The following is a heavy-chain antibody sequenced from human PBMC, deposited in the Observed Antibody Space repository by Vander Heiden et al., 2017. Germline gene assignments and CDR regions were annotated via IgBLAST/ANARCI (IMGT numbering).Heavy chain of an antibody. CDR2: IDYSGST. V-gene: IGHV4-31*03. CDR1: GGTITSDRYH. CDR3: ARAWSADTFDS. Sequence: QVQLQESGPGLVKPSQTLSLTCTVSGGTITSDRYHWSWIRQLPGQAREWSGYIDYSGSTYYSASLRRRVRISVDTSKNQFSLTLSSLTAADTAMYYCARAWSADTFDSWGQGTLVTGSS. D-gene: IGHD2-15*01. J-gene: IGHJ3*02.